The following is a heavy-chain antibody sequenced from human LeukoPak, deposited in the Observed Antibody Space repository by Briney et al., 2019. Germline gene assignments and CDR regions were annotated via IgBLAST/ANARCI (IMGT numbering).Heavy chain of an antibody. V-gene: IGHV4-39*01. CDR3: ATQTSWIQQFGYYYYGMDV. Sequence: PSETLSLTCTVSGGSISSSSYYWGWIRQPPGKGLEWIGSIYYSGSTYYNPSLKSRVTISVDTSKNQFSLKLSSVTAADTAVYYCATQTSWIQQFGYYYYGMDVWGQGTTVTVSS. CDR2: IYYSGST. D-gene: IGHD5-18*01. J-gene: IGHJ6*02. CDR1: GGSISSSSYY.